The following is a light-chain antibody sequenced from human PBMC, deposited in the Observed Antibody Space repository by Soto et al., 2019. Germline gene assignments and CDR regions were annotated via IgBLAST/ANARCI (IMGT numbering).Light chain of an antibody. CDR1: SSDIGGYNY. V-gene: IGLV2-14*01. CDR2: EVT. Sequence: QSALTQPASVSGSPGQSITISCTGTSSDIGGYNYVSWYQQHPGKAPKVMIYEVTNRPSGVSTRFSGSKTGNTASLTISGLQPEDEAYYCSAYTARSTLVFGGGTQLTVL. CDR3: SAYTARSTLV. J-gene: IGLJ3*02.